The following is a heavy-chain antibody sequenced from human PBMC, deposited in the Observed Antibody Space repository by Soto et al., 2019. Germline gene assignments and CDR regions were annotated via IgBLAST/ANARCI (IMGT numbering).Heavy chain of an antibody. J-gene: IGHJ4*02. CDR2: MNPNSGST. D-gene: IGHD2-15*01. Sequence: SVQFSCKASGYTFTSLDINWVRQATGQGLEWMGWMNPNSGSTGSAQKFQGRVAMTRDTSINTAYMELSSLRSDDTAVYYCARGRGYSDGIDYWGQGTLVTVSS. CDR3: ARGRGYSDGIDY. CDR1: GYTFTSLD. V-gene: IGHV1-8*01.